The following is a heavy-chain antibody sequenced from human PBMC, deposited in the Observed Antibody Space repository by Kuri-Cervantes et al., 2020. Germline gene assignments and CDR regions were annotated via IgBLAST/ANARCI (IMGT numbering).Heavy chain of an antibody. CDR3: ARQASNGSYRFDP. CDR1: GGSISSSSYY. V-gene: IGHV4-39*01. D-gene: IGHD6-19*01. CDR2: IYYSGTT. Sequence: GSLRLSCTVSGGSISSSSYYWGWIRQPPGKGLEWIGSIYYSGTTYYNPSLKGRVIISVDTSKNQFSLKLSSMTAADTAVYYCARQASNGSYRFDPWGQGTLVTVSS. J-gene: IGHJ5*02.